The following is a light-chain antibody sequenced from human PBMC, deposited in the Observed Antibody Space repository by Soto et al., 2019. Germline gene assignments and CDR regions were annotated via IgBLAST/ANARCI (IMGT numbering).Light chain of an antibody. CDR1: QSIRTTW. CDR3: QQYAAQSPWT. V-gene: IGKV1-5*03. CDR2: KGS. Sequence: DVQMTQSPSTLSASVGDKVTITCRASQSIRTTWLAWFQQRPGKAPNVLINKGSTLASGVSSRFSGSGSGTEFTLTISNLQPDDFATYFCQQYAAQSPWTFGQGTRVE. J-gene: IGKJ1*01.